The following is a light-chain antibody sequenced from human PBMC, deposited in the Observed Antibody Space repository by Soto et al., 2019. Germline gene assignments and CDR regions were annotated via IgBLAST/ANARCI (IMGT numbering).Light chain of an antibody. CDR1: SSNIGNFY. CDR3: AAWDDSLSGPGV. CDR2: KNS. Sequence: QSVLTQPPSASGTPGQRVTISCSGSSSNIGNFYVYWYQQLPGTAPKLLIYKNSQRPLGVPDRFSGSKSGTSASLAISGLRSEDEAEYYCAAWDDSLSGPGVFGGGTQLTVL. V-gene: IGLV1-47*01. J-gene: IGLJ7*01.